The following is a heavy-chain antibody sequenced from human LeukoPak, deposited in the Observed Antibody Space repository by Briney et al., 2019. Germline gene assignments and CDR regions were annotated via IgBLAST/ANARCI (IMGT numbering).Heavy chain of an antibody. J-gene: IGHJ6*02. CDR1: GGSFSGYY. D-gene: IGHD3-3*01. Sequence: PSETLSLTCAVYGGSFSGYYWSWIRQPPGKGLEWIGYIYYSGTTYYNPSLKSRVTISVDTSKNQFSLKLSSVTAADTAVYYCATYEGYYYGMDVWGQGTTVTVSS. V-gene: IGHV4-34*01. CDR3: ATYEGYYYGMDV. CDR2: IYYSGTT.